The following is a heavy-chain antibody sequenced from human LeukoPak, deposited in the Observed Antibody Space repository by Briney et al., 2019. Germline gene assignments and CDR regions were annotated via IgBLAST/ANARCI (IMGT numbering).Heavy chain of an antibody. J-gene: IGHJ6*03. Sequence: GTSVKVSCKASGFTFSNSAVQWVRQARGQRLEWIGWIVVGGGNTNYAQKFQDRVTITRDMSTSTAYMELSSLRSDDTAVYYCARDPFDGGVLERSGPSSHYYYMDVWGKGTTVTVSS. CDR1: GFTFSNSA. D-gene: IGHD3-3*01. CDR2: IVVGGGNT. CDR3: ARDPFDGGVLERSGPSSHYYYMDV. V-gene: IGHV1-58*01.